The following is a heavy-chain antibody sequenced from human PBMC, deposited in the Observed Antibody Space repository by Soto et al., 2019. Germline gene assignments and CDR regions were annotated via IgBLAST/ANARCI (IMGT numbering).Heavy chain of an antibody. CDR2: VYYSGTT. J-gene: IGHJ4*02. V-gene: IGHV4-4*02. D-gene: IGHD4-17*01. CDR1: GVSISSNNW. CDR3: ARTTAVPNSLRSRYFFDY. Sequence: PSETLSLTCAVSGVSISSNNWWSWVRQPPGKGLEWIGYVYYSGTTNYNPSLKSRVTISVDLSKNQFSLRLSSVTTADTALYYCARTTAVPNSLRSRYFFDYWGQGTLVTVSS.